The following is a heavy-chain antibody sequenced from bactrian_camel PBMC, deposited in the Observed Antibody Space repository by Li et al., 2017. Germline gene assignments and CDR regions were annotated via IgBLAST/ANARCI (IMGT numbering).Heavy chain of an antibody. CDR2: IRRDGGET. J-gene: IGHJ4*01. Sequence: HVQLVESGGGSVQAGGSLRLSCKVSGHSRGSNCVGWYRLPPGRAPAEREGIAAIRRDGGETWYDGSVRGRFTISRDNAGTLTLRMTDLKPEDTAIYYCASGDCGHLDALDEYGTWGQGTQVTVS. V-gene: IGHV3S55*01. CDR3: ASGDCGHLDALDEYGT. CDR1: GHSRGSNC. D-gene: IGHD2*01.